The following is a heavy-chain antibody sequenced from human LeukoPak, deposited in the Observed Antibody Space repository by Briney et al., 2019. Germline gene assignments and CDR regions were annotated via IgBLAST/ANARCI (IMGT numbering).Heavy chain of an antibody. J-gene: IGHJ4*02. CDR2: ISGSGGST. CDR3: PSFPSYCSSTSCYVWGGY. D-gene: IGHD2-2*01. V-gene: IGHV3-23*01. CDR1: GFTFSSYA. Sequence: PGGSLRLSCAASGFTFSSYAMSWVRQAPGKGLEWVSAISGSGGSTYYAASVKGRFTISRDNSKNTLYLQMNSLRAEDTAVYYCPSFPSYCSSTSCYVWGGYWGQGTLVTVSS.